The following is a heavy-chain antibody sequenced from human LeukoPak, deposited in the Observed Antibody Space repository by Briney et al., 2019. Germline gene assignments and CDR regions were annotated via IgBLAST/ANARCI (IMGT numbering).Heavy chain of an antibody. V-gene: IGHV3-21*01. CDR3: AELGITMIGGV. CDR2: ISTSSSYI. J-gene: IGHJ6*04. Sequence: PGGSLRLSCAASGFTFNSYSMNWVRQAPGKGLEWVSSISTSSSYIHYADSVKGRFTISRDNAKNSLYLQMNSLRAEDTAVYYCAELGITMIGGVWGKGTTVTISS. CDR1: GFTFNSYS. D-gene: IGHD3-10*02.